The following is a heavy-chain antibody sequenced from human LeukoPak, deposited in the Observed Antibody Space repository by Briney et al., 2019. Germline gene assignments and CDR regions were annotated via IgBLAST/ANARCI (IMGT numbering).Heavy chain of an antibody. V-gene: IGHV4-30-4*01. CDR3: AQGEGYYDSSGYLP. CDR1: GGSISSGDYY. D-gene: IGHD3-22*01. CDR2: IYYSGST. J-gene: IGHJ5*02. Sequence: PSETLSLTCTVPGGSISSGDYYWSWIRQPPGKGLEWIGYIYYSGSTYYNPSLKSRVTISVDTSKNQFSLKLSSVTAADTAVYYCAQGEGYYDSSGYLPWGQGTLVTVSS.